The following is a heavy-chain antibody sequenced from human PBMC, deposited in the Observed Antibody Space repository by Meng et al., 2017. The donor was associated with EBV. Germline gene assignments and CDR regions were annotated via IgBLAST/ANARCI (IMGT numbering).Heavy chain of an antibody. V-gene: IGHV4-39*01. CDR2: VHYTGST. CDR3: ARPFPSWQSPRLDPFGA. J-gene: IGHJ5*02. CDR1: RDSIRSFYY. D-gene: IGHD6-19*01. Sequence: QLQLRESVPGQVKPSXTLSPPCTXSRDSIRSFYYWGWIRQPPGRGLEWIGSVHYTGSTYYSPSLKSRVTVSVDTSKNQFSLRLTSVTAADTAVYYCARPFPSWQSPRLDPFGAWGQGTLVTVSS.